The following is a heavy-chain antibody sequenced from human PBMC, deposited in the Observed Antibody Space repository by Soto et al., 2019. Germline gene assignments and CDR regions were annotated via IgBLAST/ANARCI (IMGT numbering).Heavy chain of an antibody. CDR1: GGSFSGYY. J-gene: IGHJ4*02. CDR2: INHSGST. CDR3: ARHSYGGLDY. D-gene: IGHD4-17*01. V-gene: IGHV4-34*01. Sequence: SETLSLTCAVYGGSFSGYYWSWIRQPPGKGLEWIGEINHSGSTNYNPSLKSRVTISVDTSKNQFSLKLTSVTATDTAVYYCARHSYGGLDYWGQGTLVTVSS.